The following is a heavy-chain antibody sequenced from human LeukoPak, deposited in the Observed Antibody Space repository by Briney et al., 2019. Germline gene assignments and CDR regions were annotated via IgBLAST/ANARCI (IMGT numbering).Heavy chain of an antibody. V-gene: IGHV1-18*01. CDR3: ASWGGILYD. CDR2: ISAYNGNT. Sequence: ASVRVSCKASGYTFSSYAITWVRQAPGQGLQWMGWISAYNGNTNYAQKLQGRVTMTTDTSTSTAYMELRSLRSDDTAVYYCASWGGILYDWGQGTLVTVSS. J-gene: IGHJ4*02. CDR1: GYTFSSYA. D-gene: IGHD2-8*01.